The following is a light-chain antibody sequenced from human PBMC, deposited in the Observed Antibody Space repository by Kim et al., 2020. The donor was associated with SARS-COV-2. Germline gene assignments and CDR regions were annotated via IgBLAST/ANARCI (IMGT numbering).Light chain of an antibody. V-gene: IGKV1-39*01. CDR3: QQSYSPPHT. CDR2: GAS. Sequence: ASVGDTVTITCRASQSIITYVNWYQHKSGKAPELLIYGASSVKRGGPSRFSGSGSGTDFTLTISSLQPDDFAAYYCQQSYSPPHTFGQGTKVDIK. J-gene: IGKJ1*01. CDR1: QSIITY.